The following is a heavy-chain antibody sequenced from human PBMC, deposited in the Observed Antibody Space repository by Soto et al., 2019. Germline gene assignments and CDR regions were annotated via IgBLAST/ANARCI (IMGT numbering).Heavy chain of an antibody. V-gene: IGHV1-18*01. CDR2: INPYNGNT. CDR3: ARSSSLAEFDY. J-gene: IGHJ4*02. Sequence: ASVKVSCKASGYTFTSYGLSWVRQAPGQGLEWMGWINPYNGNTEDTQKLQVRVTMTTNTSISTAYMELSSLRSEDTAVYYCARSSSLAEFDYWGQGTLVTVS. CDR1: GYTFTSYG. D-gene: IGHD6-6*01.